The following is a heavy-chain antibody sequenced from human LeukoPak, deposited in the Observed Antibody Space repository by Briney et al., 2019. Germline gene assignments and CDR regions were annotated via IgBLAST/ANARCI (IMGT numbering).Heavy chain of an antibody. Sequence: SETLSLTCAVYGGSFSGYYWSWIRQPPGKGLEWIGEINHSGSTNYNPSLKSRVTISVDTSKNQFSLKLSSVTAADTAVYYCARGRTRSYRRFKLGDYFDYWGQGTLVTVSS. CDR3: ARGRTRSYRRFKLGDYFDY. D-gene: IGHD1-26*01. V-gene: IGHV4-34*01. CDR2: INHSGST. CDR1: GGSFSGYY. J-gene: IGHJ4*02.